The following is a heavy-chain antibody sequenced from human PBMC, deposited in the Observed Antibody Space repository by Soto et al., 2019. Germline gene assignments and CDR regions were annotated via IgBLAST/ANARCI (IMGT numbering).Heavy chain of an antibody. V-gene: IGHV1-3*01. CDR3: AIGRPLQWLGRGDYYFDY. J-gene: IGHJ4*02. Sequence: QVQLVQSGAEVKKPGASVKVSCKASGYTFTSYAMHWVRQAPGQRLEWMGWINAGNGNTKYSQKFQGRVTITRDTSASTAYMELSSLRSEDTAVYYCAIGRPLQWLGRGDYYFDYWGQGTLVTVSS. D-gene: IGHD6-19*01. CDR2: INAGNGNT. CDR1: GYTFTSYA.